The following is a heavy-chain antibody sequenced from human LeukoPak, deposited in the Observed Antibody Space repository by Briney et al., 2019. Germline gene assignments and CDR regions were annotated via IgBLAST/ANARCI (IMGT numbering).Heavy chain of an antibody. J-gene: IGHJ4*02. V-gene: IGHV3-43*02. CDR3: TRGIVGATSDY. CDR1: GFSFDDYD. CDR2: ISGDGGTK. D-gene: IGHD1-26*01. Sequence: GGSLRLSCAASGFSFDDYDMHWARQAPGKGLEWVSLISGDGGTKYYAGSVKGRFTISRDNSKNSLYLQMNSLRAEDTAVYFCTRGIVGATSDYWGQGTLVTVSS.